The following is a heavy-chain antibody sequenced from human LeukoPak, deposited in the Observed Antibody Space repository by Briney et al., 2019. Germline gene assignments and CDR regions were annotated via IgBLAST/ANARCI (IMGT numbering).Heavy chain of an antibody. V-gene: IGHV1-2*02. CDR3: ARGGYYDSSGYYLRWAFDI. J-gene: IGHJ3*02. CDR1: GYTFTGYY. Sequence: GASVKVSCRASGYTFTGYYMHWVRQAPGQGLEWMGWINPNSGGTNYAQKLQGRVTMTTDTSTSTAYMELRSLRSDDTAVYYCARGGYYDSSGYYLRWAFDIWGQGTMVTVSS. D-gene: IGHD3-22*01. CDR2: INPNSGGT.